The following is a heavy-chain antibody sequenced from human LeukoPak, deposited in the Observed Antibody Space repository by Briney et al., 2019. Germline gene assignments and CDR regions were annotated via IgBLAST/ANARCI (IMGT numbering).Heavy chain of an antibody. CDR1: GGSISSSSYY. J-gene: IGHJ3*02. V-gene: IGHV4-39*07. Sequence: SETLSLTCTVSGGSISSSSYYWGWIRQPPGKGLEWIGSIYYSGSTYYNPSLKSRVTISVDTSKNQFSLKLSSVTAADTAVYYCARDPGGYYRLDAFDIWGQGTMVTVSS. D-gene: IGHD1-26*01. CDR2: IYYSGST. CDR3: ARDPGGYYRLDAFDI.